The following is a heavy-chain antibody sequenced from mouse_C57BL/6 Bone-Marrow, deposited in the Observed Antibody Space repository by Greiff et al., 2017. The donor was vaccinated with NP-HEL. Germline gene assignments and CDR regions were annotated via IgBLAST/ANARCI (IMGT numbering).Heavy chain of an antibody. D-gene: IGHD1-1*01. CDR2: ISSGGDYI. V-gene: IGHV5-9-1*02. J-gene: IGHJ4*01. Sequence: EVHLVESGEGLVKPGGSLKLSCAASGFTFSSYAMSWVRQTPEKRLEWVAYISSGGDYIYYADTVKGRFTISRDNARNTLYLQMSSLKSEDTAMYYCTRGSAPFTTVVATEYAMDYWGQGTSVTVSS. CDR3: TRGSAPFTTVVATEYAMDY. CDR1: GFTFSSYA.